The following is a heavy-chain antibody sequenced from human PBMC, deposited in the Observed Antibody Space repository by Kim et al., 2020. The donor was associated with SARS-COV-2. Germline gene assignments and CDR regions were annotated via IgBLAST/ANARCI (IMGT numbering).Heavy chain of an antibody. V-gene: IGHV2-70*11. CDR2: IDWDDDK. D-gene: IGHD6-13*01. CDR3: ARQAIAAAGTGGADYYYGMDV. J-gene: IGHJ6*02. CDR1: GFSLSTSGMC. Sequence: SGPTLVNPTQTLTLTCTFSGFSLSTSGMCVSWIRQPPGKALEWLARIDWDDDKYYSTSLKTRLTISKDTSKNQVVLTMTNMDPVDTATYYCARQAIAAAGTGGADYYYGMDVWGQGTTVTVSS.